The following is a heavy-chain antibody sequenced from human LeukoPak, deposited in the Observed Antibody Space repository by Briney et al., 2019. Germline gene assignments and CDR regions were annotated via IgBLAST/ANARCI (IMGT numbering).Heavy chain of an antibody. CDR3: ARHFDILTGYYPHFDY. Sequence: SETLSLTCTVSGGSISSSSYHLGWIRQPPGKGLEWIVSIYYSGSTYYNPSLKSRVTISVDTSKNQFSLKLSSVTAADTAVYYCARHFDILTGYYPHFDYWGQGTLVTVSS. J-gene: IGHJ4*02. CDR2: IYYSGST. CDR1: GGSISSSSYH. D-gene: IGHD3-9*01. V-gene: IGHV4-39*01.